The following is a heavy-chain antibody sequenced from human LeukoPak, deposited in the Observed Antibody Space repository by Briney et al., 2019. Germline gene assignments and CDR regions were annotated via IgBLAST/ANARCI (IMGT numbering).Heavy chain of an antibody. D-gene: IGHD3-10*01. J-gene: IGHJ4*02. CDR1: GGSISSYY. V-gene: IGHV4-59*01. CDR3: ARGGSGSYIPYYFDY. Sequence: SETLSLTCTVSGGSISSYYWSWIRQPPGKGLEWIGYIYYSGSTNYNPSLKSRVTISVDTSKNQFSLKLSSVTAADTAVYYCARGGSGSYIPYYFDYWGQGTLVTVSS. CDR2: IYYSGST.